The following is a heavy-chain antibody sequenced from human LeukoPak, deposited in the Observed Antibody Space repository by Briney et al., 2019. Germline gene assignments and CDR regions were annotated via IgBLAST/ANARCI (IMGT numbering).Heavy chain of an antibody. Sequence: SETLSLTCTVSGGSISSYYWNWIRQPPGKGLEWIGFIYYSGTTNYNPSLKSRVTISVDTSKNQFSLKLSSVTAADTAVYYCASPLYSSGWYGWFDPWGQGTLVTVSS. CDR2: IYYSGTT. CDR3: ASPLYSSGWYGWFDP. D-gene: IGHD6-19*01. J-gene: IGHJ5*02. V-gene: IGHV4-59*01. CDR1: GGSISSYY.